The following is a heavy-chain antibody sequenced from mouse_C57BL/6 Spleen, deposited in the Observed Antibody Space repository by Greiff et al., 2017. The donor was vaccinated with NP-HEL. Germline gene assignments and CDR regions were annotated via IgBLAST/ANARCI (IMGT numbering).Heavy chain of an antibody. CDR2: IDPENGDT. J-gene: IGHJ2*01. CDR3: TTHGSGDD. V-gene: IGHV14-4*01. CDR1: GFNIKDDY. D-gene: IGHD1-1*01. Sequence: VQLKQSGAELVRPGASVKLSCTASGFNIKDDYMHWVKQRPEQGLEWIGWIDPENGDTEYASKFQGKATITADTSSNTAYLQLSSLTSEDTAVYYCTTHGSGDDWGQGTTLTVSS.